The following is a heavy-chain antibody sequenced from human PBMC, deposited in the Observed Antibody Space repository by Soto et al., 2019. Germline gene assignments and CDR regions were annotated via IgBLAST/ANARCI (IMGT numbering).Heavy chain of an antibody. Sequence: GGSLRLSCAAPGFTFSSYAMSWVRQAPGKGLEWVSAISGSGGSTYYADSVKGRFTISRDDSKNTLYLQMNSLRAEDTAVYYCAKIDSDVIIVVVLTVDYWGQGTLVTVSS. J-gene: IGHJ4*02. CDR3: AKIDSDVIIVVVLTVDY. CDR1: GFTFSSYA. D-gene: IGHD3-22*01. CDR2: ISGSGGST. V-gene: IGHV3-23*01.